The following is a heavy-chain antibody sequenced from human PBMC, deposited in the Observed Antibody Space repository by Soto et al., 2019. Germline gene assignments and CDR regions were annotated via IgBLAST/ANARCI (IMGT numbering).Heavy chain of an antibody. V-gene: IGHV3-53*01. CDR2: LYPDGRA. D-gene: IGHD1-20*01. CDR1: GFTVSSNY. Sequence: EVQLVESGGGLMNPGGSLRLSCAASGFTVSSNYLTWVRQAPGKGLKWVSVLYPDGRADYADSVRGRFIVSTDNSRNTVYLQMNTLRAEDTAVYYCARGLGREYRDNRGNFHLDYWGQGTLVTVSS. J-gene: IGHJ4*02. CDR3: ARGLGREYRDNRGNFHLDY.